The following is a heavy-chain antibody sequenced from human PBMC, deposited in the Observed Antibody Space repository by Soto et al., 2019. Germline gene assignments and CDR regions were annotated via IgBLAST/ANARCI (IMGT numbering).Heavy chain of an antibody. CDR1: GFTFSSYG. Sequence: QVQLVESGGGVVQPGRSLRLSCAASGFTFSSYGMHWVRQAPGKGLEWVAVIWYDGSNKYYADSVKGRFTISRDNSKNTLYPQMNGLRAEGTAVYYCARESPGYGMDVWGQGTTVTVYS. CDR2: IWYDGSNK. V-gene: IGHV3-33*01. CDR3: ARESPGYGMDV. J-gene: IGHJ6*02.